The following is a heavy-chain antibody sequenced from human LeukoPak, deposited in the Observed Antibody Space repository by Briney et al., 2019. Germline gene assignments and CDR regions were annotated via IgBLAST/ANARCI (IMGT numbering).Heavy chain of an antibody. J-gene: IGHJ6*03. CDR3: ARHSSSWYHYYMDV. CDR1: GGSFSGYY. Sequence: SETLSLTCAVYGGSFSGYYWSWIRQPPGKGLEWIGEINHSGSTNYNPSLKSRVTISVDTSKNQFSLKLSSVTAADTAVYYCARHSSSWYHYYMDVWGKGTTVTVSS. D-gene: IGHD6-13*01. V-gene: IGHV4-34*01. CDR2: INHSGST.